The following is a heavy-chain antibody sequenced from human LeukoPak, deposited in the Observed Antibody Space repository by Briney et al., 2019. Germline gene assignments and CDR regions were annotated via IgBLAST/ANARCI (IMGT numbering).Heavy chain of an antibody. V-gene: IGHV3-30-3*01. CDR3: AKGDEGGYSYGFLFDY. CDR2: ISYDGGSQ. CDR1: GFSFSSYA. Sequence: SLRLSCAASGFSFSSYAMHWVRQAPGKGLEWVAVISYDGGSQYYEDSVKGRFTISRDNSKNTLYLQMNSLRAEDTAVYYCAKGDEGGYSYGFLFDYWGQGTLVTVSS. D-gene: IGHD5-18*01. J-gene: IGHJ4*02.